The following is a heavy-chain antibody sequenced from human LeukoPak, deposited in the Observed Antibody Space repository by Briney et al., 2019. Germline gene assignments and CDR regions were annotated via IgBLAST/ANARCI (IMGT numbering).Heavy chain of an antibody. V-gene: IGHV4-59*12. CDR1: GGSISSYY. Sequence: SETLSLTCTVSGGSISSYYWSWIRQPPGKGLEWIGYIYYSGSTNYNPSLKSRVTISVDTSKNQFSLKLSSVTAADTAVYYCARAVIAAAGGRFDPWGQGTLVTVSS. D-gene: IGHD6-13*01. J-gene: IGHJ5*02. CDR3: ARAVIAAAGGRFDP. CDR2: IYYSGST.